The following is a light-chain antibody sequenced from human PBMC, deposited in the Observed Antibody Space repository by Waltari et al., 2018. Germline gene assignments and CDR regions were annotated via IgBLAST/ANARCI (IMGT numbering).Light chain of an antibody. V-gene: IGKV3D-15*01. CDR1: HSVSRN. CDR3: QHYNRWPYA. Sequence: EIEMTPSPATLSVSPGDRVILSCRASHSVSRNLGWYQQKPGQPPKLLIYGASVRATGIPARFSGSGSGTEFTLTISSLQSEDFAVYYCQHYNRWPYAFGQGTKLEIK. J-gene: IGKJ2*01. CDR2: GAS.